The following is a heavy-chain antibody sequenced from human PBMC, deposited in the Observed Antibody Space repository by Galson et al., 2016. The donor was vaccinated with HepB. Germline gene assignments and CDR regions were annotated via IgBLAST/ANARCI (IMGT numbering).Heavy chain of an antibody. V-gene: IGHV3-23*01. D-gene: IGHD3-22*01. CDR2: ITAGSTST. CDR3: ARDPASFYLDSSFHPHDY. J-gene: IGHJ4*02. CDR1: GFTFRSHA. Sequence: SLRLSCAASGFTFRSHAMSWVRQAPGRGLEWVSSITAGSTSTFYADSVKGRFTMSRDNSKNTLYLQMNSLRAEDTAIYYCARDPASFYLDSSFHPHDYWGQGTLVTVSS.